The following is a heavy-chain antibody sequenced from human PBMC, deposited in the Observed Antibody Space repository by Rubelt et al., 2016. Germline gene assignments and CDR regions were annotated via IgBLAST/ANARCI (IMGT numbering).Heavy chain of an antibody. D-gene: IGHD1-26*01. Sequence: GGGLVQPGGSLRLSCAASGFTFSGYAMSWVRQAPGKGLEWVSAISGSGGSTYYADSVKGRFTISRDNTKNSVYMQMNRLRAEDTAVYYCAQGRWELPHWGQGTLVTVSS. CDR2: ISGSGGST. CDR3: AQGRWELPH. J-gene: IGHJ4*02. V-gene: IGHV3-23*01. CDR1: GFTFSGYA.